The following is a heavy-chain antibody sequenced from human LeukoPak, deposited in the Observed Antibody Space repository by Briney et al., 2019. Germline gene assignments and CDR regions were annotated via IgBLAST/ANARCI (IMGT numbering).Heavy chain of an antibody. Sequence: GGSLRLSCAASGFTFSSYAMHWVRQAPGKGLEWVAVISYDGSNKYYADSVKGRFTISRDNSKNTLYLQMNSLRAEDTAVYYCARGEKQWLVLSYFDYWGQGTLVTVSS. V-gene: IGHV3-30-3*01. CDR1: GFTFSSYA. CDR2: ISYDGSNK. J-gene: IGHJ4*02. D-gene: IGHD6-19*01. CDR3: ARGEKQWLVLSYFDY.